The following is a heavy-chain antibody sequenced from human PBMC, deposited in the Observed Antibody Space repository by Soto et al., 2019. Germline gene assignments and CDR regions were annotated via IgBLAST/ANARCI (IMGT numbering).Heavy chain of an antibody. J-gene: IGHJ4*02. CDR1: GDSLTRNY. CDR3: ARTLSGGFDY. V-gene: IGHV4-59*01. Sequence: QVQLQESGPGLVKPSETLFLTCTVSGDSLTRNYWSWIRQSPGKGLEWLAFIHNGRTTNYNPSLVGRVSISVDTSKSQLSLNLNSVTAADTAVYYCARTLSGGFDYWGQGTLVTVSS. CDR2: IHNGRTT.